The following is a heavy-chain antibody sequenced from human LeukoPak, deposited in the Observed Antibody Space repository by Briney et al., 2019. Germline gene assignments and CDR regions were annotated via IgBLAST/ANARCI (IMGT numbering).Heavy chain of an antibody. D-gene: IGHD2-15*01. V-gene: IGHV4-4*07. CDR2: IYTSGST. Sequence: PSETLSLTCTVSGGSISSYYWSWIRQPAGKGLEWIGRIYTSGSTNYNPSLKSRVTMSVDTSKNQFSLKLSSVTAADTAVYYCARDLVYCSGGSCYHHFDYWGQGTLVTVSS. CDR1: GGSISSYY. CDR3: ARDLVYCSGGSCYHHFDY. J-gene: IGHJ4*02.